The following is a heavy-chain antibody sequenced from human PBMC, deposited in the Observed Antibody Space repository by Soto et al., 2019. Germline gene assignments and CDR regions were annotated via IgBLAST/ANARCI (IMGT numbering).Heavy chain of an antibody. CDR1: GFTFGDYA. CDR2: IRSKAYGGTT. J-gene: IGHJ3*02. Sequence: GGSLRLSCTASGFTFGDYAMSWFRQAPGKGLEWVGFIRSKAYGGTTEYAASVKGRFTISRDDSKSIAYLQMNSLKTEDTDVYYCTRVGATTFGYDAFDIWGQGTMVTVSS. CDR3: TRVGATTFGYDAFDI. V-gene: IGHV3-49*03. D-gene: IGHD1-26*01.